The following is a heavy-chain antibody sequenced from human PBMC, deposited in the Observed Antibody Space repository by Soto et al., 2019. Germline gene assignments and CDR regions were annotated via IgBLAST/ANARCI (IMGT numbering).Heavy chain of an antibody. CDR3: AKAKYSSSWYSYGMDV. D-gene: IGHD6-13*01. CDR1: GLSFSSHN. V-gene: IGHV3-48*01. J-gene: IGHJ6*02. CDR2: ISSGGGSI. Sequence: PGGSLRLSCAASGLSFSSHNMNWVRQAPGKGLEWISYISSGGGSIYYADSVKGRFTISRDNSKNTLYLQMNSLRAEDTAVYYCAKAKYSSSWYSYGMDVWGQGTTVTVSS.